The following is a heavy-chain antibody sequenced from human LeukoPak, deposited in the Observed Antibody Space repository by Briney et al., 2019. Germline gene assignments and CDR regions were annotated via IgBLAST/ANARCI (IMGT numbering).Heavy chain of an antibody. D-gene: IGHD3-22*01. CDR1: GYTFTSYY. V-gene: IGHV1-46*01. CDR2: INPSGGST. Sequence: ASVKVSCKASGYTFTSYYMHCVRQAPGQGLEWMGIINPSGGSTSYAQKFQGRVTMTRDTSTSTVYMELSSLTSEDTAVYYCARESPYDSSGYRNYYFDYWGQGTLVTVSS. CDR3: ARESPYDSSGYRNYYFDY. J-gene: IGHJ4*02.